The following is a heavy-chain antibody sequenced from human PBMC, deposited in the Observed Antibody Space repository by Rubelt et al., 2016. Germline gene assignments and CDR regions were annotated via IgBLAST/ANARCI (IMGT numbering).Heavy chain of an antibody. Sequence: QAPGKGLECVSIIYSGGTTYYADSMKGRITISRDNSKNTLYLQMNSLTVEDTAVYYCARDPLGFNQPNKDYWGQGTLVTVSS. CDR3: ARDPLGFNQPNKDY. D-gene: IGHD3-10*01. V-gene: IGHV3-66*01. J-gene: IGHJ4*02. CDR2: IYSGGTT.